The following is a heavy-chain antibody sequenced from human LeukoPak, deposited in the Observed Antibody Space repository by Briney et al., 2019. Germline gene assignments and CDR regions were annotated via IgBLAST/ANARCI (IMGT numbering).Heavy chain of an antibody. CDR3: AMRVREQRDTSPGYWLDP. CDR2: IHGGRT. CDR1: GGSLGGNC. J-gene: IGHJ5*02. V-gene: IGHV4-59*08. D-gene: IGHD1/OR15-1a*01. Sequence: PSETLSLTCTVSGGSLGGNCWNWIRQSPESGLEWIGRIHGGRTQSKQSLMSRVTISFDTSKNQFSLNLRSVTAADTAVYYCAMRVREQRDTSPGYWLDPWGQGTLVTVS.